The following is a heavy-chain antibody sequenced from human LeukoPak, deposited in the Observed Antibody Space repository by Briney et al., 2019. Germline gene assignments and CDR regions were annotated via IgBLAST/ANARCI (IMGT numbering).Heavy chain of an antibody. CDR3: ASSKLRYFDWSYFDY. J-gene: IGHJ4*02. V-gene: IGHV4-39*01. CDR1: GGSISSYY. D-gene: IGHD3-9*01. Sequence: SETLSLTCTVSGGSISSYYWGWIRQPPGKGLEWIGSIYYTGSTYYNPSLKSRVTVSVDASKNQFSLKLISVTAADTALYYCASSKLRYFDWSYFDYWGQGTLVTVSS. CDR2: IYYTGST.